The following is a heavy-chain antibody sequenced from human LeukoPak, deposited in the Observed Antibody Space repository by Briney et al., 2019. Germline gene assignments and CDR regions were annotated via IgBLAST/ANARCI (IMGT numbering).Heavy chain of an antibody. J-gene: IGHJ4*02. D-gene: IGHD3-22*01. CDR3: ARSYYYDSSGYWDYFDY. CDR1: GGSISSGSYY. V-gene: IGHV4-61*02. Sequence: SETLSLTCTVSGGSISSGSYYWSWIRQPAGKGLEWIGRIYTSGSTNYNPSLKSRVTMSVDTSKNQFSLKLSSVTAADTAVYYCARSYYYDSSGYWDYFDYWGQGTLVTVSS. CDR2: IYTSGST.